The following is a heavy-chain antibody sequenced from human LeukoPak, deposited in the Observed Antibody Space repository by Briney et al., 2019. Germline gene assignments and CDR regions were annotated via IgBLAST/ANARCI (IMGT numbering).Heavy chain of an antibody. Sequence: SETLSLTCAVYGGSFSGYYWSWIRQPLPEVREWIGDINHSGSTSYNPSLKSRVTISVDTSKNQFSLKLSAVTAADTAVYYCARGALAVAVDYWGQGTLVTVYS. CDR1: GGSFSGYY. V-gene: IGHV4-34*01. J-gene: IGHJ4*02. CDR3: ARGALAVAVDY. D-gene: IGHD6-19*01. CDR2: INHSGST.